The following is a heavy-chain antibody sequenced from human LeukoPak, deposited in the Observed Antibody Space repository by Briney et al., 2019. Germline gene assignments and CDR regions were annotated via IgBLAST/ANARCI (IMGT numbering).Heavy chain of an antibody. Sequence: ASVKVSCKTSGYSFTDYYMHWVRQAPGQGLEWMGWISPNSGGTSSAHQGRVTMTRDTSITTVYMEVSWLTSDDTAIYYCARADRLHGGPYLIGPWGQGTLVTVSS. CDR2: ISPNSGGT. CDR1: GYSFTDYY. CDR3: ARADRLHGGPYLIGP. D-gene: IGHD2-21*01. J-gene: IGHJ5*02. V-gene: IGHV1-2*02.